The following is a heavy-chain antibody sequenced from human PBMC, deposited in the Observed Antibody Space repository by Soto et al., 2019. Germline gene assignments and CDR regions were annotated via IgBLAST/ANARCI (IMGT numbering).Heavy chain of an antibody. CDR1: GGSFSGYY. V-gene: IGHV4-34*01. Sequence: QVQLQQWGAGLLKPSETLSVTCAVYGGSFSGYYWSWIRQHQGKGLEWIGEIAHRGSTIYNPSHEGRVSISEDSSNNQFSLKLNSLTAADTAVYYCARHGGYYVDYWGQGAPVTVSS. CDR3: ARHGGYYVDY. D-gene: IGHD3-16*01. CDR2: IAHRGST. J-gene: IGHJ4*02.